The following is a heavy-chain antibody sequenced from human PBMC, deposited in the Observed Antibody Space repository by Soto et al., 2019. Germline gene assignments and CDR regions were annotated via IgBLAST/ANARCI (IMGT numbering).Heavy chain of an antibody. D-gene: IGHD6-19*01. CDR1: GYTFTSYA. V-gene: IGHV1-3*01. CDR3: ARDHGQWLNWFDP. J-gene: IGHJ5*02. CDR2: INAGNGNT. Sequence: QVPLVQSGAEVKKPGASVKVSCKASGYTFTSYAMHWVRQAPGQRLEWMGWINAGNGNTQYSQRFQGRVTITRDTSASTAYMELSSLRSEDTAVYYCARDHGQWLNWFDPWGQGTLVTVSS.